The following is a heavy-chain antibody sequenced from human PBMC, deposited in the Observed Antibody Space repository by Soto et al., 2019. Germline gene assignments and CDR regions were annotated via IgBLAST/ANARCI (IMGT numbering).Heavy chain of an antibody. CDR1: GYTFTSHA. D-gene: IGHD1-7*01. J-gene: IGHJ4*02. CDR3: ARDGVSSTEYTWNYGTYFDY. V-gene: IGHV1-3*01. CDR2: INAGNGNT. Sequence: ASVKVSCKASGYTFTSHAMHWVRQAPGQRLEWMGWINAGNGNTKYSQKFQGRVTISRDSTKQSLYLQMNSLRPDDTAMYYCARDGVSSTEYTWNYGTYFDYWGQGALVTVSS.